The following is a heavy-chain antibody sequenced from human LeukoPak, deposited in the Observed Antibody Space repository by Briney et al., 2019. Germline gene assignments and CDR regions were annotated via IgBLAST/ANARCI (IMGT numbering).Heavy chain of an antibody. D-gene: IGHD5/OR15-5a*01. CDR1: GFALTNYG. Sequence: GGSLRLSCAASGFALTNYGMHWVCQAPGKGLVWVSHINHDGSLRNYADSVQGRFTVSRDIAKNTLYLHMNSLGADDTATYYCARDVFSLGDSWGQGTLVTVSS. J-gene: IGHJ4*02. CDR3: ARDVFSLGDS. CDR2: INHDGSLR. V-gene: IGHV3-74*01.